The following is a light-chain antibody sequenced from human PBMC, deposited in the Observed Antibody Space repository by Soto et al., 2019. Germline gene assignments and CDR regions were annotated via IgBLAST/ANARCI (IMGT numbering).Light chain of an antibody. Sequence: EIVLTQSPATLSLSPGERATLSCRASQSVSSYLAWYQQKPGQAPRLLIYDAFNRATGIPARFSGSGSGTDFTLTISSLEPEDSAVYYCKQGGAFGPGTKVDIK. J-gene: IGKJ3*01. CDR1: QSVSSY. CDR3: KQGGA. CDR2: DAF. V-gene: IGKV3-11*01.